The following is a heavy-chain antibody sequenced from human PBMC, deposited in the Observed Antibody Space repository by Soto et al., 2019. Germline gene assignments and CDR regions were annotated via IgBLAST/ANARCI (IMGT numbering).Heavy chain of an antibody. CDR1: GFSLNTSGVT. CDR2: IYWDDDK. V-gene: IGHV2-5*02. CDR3: AHSVVAGLGYYFDY. Sequence: SGPTLVNPTQTLTLTCTFSGFSLNTSGVTVGWIRQPPGKALEWLALIYWDDDKRYSPSLKSRLTITKDTSKNQVVLTMTNMDTVDTATYYCAHSVVAGLGYYFDYWGQGTLVTVSS. J-gene: IGHJ4*02. D-gene: IGHD6-19*01.